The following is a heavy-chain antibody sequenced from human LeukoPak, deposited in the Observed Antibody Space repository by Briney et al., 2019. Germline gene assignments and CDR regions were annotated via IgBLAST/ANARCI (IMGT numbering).Heavy chain of an antibody. Sequence: PGGSLRLSSAASGFIFSSYAMSWVRQAPGKGLEWVSTISGSAGSTYYADSVKGRFTISRDNSKNTLYLQMNSPRAEDTAVYYCAKDRRAGYSSGWYYFDYWGQGTLVTVSS. V-gene: IGHV3-23*01. D-gene: IGHD6-19*01. CDR3: AKDRRAGYSSGWYYFDY. J-gene: IGHJ4*02. CDR2: ISGSAGST. CDR1: GFIFSSYA.